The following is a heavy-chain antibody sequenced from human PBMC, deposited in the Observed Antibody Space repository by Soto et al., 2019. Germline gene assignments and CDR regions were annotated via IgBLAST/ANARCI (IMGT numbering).Heavy chain of an antibody. CDR3: ARDRADGIFGVVIINYYYYGMDV. D-gene: IGHD3-3*01. CDR2: ISAYNGNT. V-gene: IGHV1-18*04. CDR1: GYTFTSYG. J-gene: IGHJ6*02. Sequence: ASVKVSCKASGYTFTSYGISWVRQAPGQGLEWMGWISAYNGNTNYAQKLQGRVTMTTDTSTSTAYMELRSLRSDDTAVYYCARDRADGIFGVVIINYYYYGMDVWGQGTTVTVSS.